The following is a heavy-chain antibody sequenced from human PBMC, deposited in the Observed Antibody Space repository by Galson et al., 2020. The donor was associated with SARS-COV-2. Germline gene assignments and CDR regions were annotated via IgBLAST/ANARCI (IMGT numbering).Heavy chain of an antibody. CDR2: ISYDGSNK. CDR1: GFTFSNYG. J-gene: IGHJ5*02. V-gene: IGHV3-30*18. D-gene: IGHD3-10*01. Sequence: GGSLRLSCAASGFTFSNYGMHWVRQAPGKGLEWVAVISYDGSNKYYADSVKGRFTISRDNSKNTLYLQMNSLRAEDTAVYYCAKDPMVRGVILFNWFDPWGQGTLVTVSS. CDR3: AKDPMVRGVILFNWFDP.